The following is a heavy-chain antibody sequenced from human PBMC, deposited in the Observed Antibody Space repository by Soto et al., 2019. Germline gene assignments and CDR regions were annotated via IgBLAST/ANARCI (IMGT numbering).Heavy chain of an antibody. J-gene: IGHJ4*02. V-gene: IGHV4-30-2*01. CDR2: IYHRGRT. CDR1: GGSISSGGYS. Sequence: QLQLQDSGSGLVKPSQTLSLTCAVSGGSISSGGYSWSWIRQPPGKGLEWIGYIYHRGRTYYNPSLKSLVTTAVDRSKNQFSLKLSSVTAADTAVYYCARSETHDYGVWGAFDYCGQGTLVTVSS. D-gene: IGHD4-17*01. CDR3: ARSETHDYGVWGAFDY.